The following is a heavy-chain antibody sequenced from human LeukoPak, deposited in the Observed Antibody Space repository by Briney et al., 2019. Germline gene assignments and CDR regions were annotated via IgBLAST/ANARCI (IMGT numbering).Heavy chain of an antibody. CDR1: GFTFSSYW. D-gene: IGHD1-26*01. CDR2: INSDGSNT. V-gene: IGHV3-74*01. CDR3: AKRGRKVGATQPYYFDY. J-gene: IGHJ4*02. Sequence: GGSLRLSCAASGFTFSSYWMHWVRQAPGKGLVWVSHINSDGSNTCYADSVKGRFTISRDNSKNTLYLQMNSLRAEDTAVYYCAKRGRKVGATQPYYFDYWGQGTLVTLS.